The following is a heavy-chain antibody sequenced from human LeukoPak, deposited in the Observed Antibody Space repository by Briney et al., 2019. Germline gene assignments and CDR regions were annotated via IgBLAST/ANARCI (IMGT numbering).Heavy chain of an antibody. J-gene: IGHJ4*02. V-gene: IGHV1-3*01. Sequence: ASVKVSCKASGYTFTSYAMHWVRQAPGQRLEWMGWINAGNGNTKHSQKFQGRVTITRDTSASTAYMELSSLRSEDTAVYYCARALKMEFDWFAAFDYWGQGTLVTVSS. CDR2: INAGNGNT. CDR3: ARALKMEFDWFAAFDY. CDR1: GYTFTSYA. D-gene: IGHD3-9*01.